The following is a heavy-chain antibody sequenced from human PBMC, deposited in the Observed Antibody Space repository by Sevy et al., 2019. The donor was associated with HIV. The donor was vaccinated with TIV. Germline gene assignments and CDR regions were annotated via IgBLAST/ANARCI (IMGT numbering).Heavy chain of an antibody. CDR2: VSYDGADT. CDR3: ARFPPQRAFDI. J-gene: IGHJ3*02. V-gene: IGHV3-30*04. CDR1: GSTFSNYA. Sequence: GGSLRLSCAASGSTFSNYAMHWVRQTPDRGLEWVAVVSYDGADTSYADCVKGRFTVSRDNSKSTLYLQMNSLRVDDSAVYFCARFPPQRAFDIWGQGTTVTVSS.